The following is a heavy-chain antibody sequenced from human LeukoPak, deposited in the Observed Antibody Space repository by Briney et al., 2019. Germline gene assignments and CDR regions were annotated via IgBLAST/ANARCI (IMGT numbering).Heavy chain of an antibody. CDR3: ARDPDF. J-gene: IGHJ4*02. CDR2: ISSSSSTK. Sequence: GGSLRLSCAASGFMFSSYGMNWVRQAPGKGLEWVSYISSSSSTKYYADSVKGRFIISRDNAKNSLYLQMSSLRAEDTAVYFCARDPDFWGQGTLVTVSS. V-gene: IGHV3-48*01. CDR1: GFMFSSYG.